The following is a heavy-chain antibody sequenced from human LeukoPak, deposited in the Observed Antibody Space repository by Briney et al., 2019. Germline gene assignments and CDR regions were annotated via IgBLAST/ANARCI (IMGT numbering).Heavy chain of an antibody. V-gene: IGHV3-15*01. CDR3: TTSSWGNPVS. CDR1: GLTFIDAY. CDR2: IKSTPDGGTT. D-gene: IGHD3-16*01. Sequence: GGSLRLSCAVSGLTFIDAYMTWVRQAPGRALEWVGLIKSTPDGGTTHYAAPVRGRFTVSRDDSKNTLFLQMNGLKTEDTAVYYCTTSSWGNPVSWGRGTLVTVSS. J-gene: IGHJ5*02.